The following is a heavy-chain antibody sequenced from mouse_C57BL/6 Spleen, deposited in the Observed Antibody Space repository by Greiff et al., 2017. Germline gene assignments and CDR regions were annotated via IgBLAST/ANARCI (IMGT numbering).Heavy chain of an antibody. CDR1: GYTFTGYW. V-gene: IGHV1-9*01. Sequence: VKLQESGAELMKPGASVKLSCKATGYTFTGYWIEWVKQRPGHGLEWIGEILPGSGSTNYNEKFKGKATFTADTSSNTAYMQLSSLTTEDSAIYYCARESPYYGRSYWYFDVWGTGTTVTVSS. CDR2: ILPGSGST. D-gene: IGHD1-1*01. J-gene: IGHJ1*03. CDR3: ARESPYYGRSYWYFDV.